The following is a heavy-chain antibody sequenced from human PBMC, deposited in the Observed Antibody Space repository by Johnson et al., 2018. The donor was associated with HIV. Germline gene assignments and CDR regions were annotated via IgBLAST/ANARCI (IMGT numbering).Heavy chain of an antibody. D-gene: IGHD6-6*01. Sequence: EVQLVESGGGVLQPGRPLRLSSAASRFTLSHYGIHWVRQAPGKGLEWVSVISGSGGSTYYADSVKGRFTISRDNSKNTLYLQMNSLRAEDTAVYYCAKDLGYSSSSRAFDIWGQGTVVTVSS. CDR1: RFTLSHYG. CDR2: ISGSGGST. V-gene: IGHV3-23*04. J-gene: IGHJ3*02. CDR3: AKDLGYSSSSRAFDI.